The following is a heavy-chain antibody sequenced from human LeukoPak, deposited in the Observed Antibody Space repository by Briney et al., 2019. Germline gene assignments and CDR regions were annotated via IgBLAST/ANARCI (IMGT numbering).Heavy chain of an antibody. CDR2: IYYSGST. CDR1: GGSISSNSYY. D-gene: IGHD2-2*01. CDR3: ATQLGYCSSTTCQDFDY. J-gene: IGHJ4*02. Sequence: SETLSLTCTVSGGSISSNSYYWGWIRQPPGKGLEWIGSIYYSGSTYYNLSLKTRVTISLDTSKNQFSLKLSSVTAADTAVYYCATQLGYCSSTTCQDFDYWGQGTLVTVSS. V-gene: IGHV4-39*01.